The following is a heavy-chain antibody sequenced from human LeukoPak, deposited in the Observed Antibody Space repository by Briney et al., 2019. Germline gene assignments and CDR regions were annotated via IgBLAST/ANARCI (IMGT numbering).Heavy chain of an antibody. CDR1: GFTFSTYS. D-gene: IGHD2-2*01. V-gene: IGHV3-48*02. J-gene: IGHJ3*02. CDR3: ARGGYCSSSNCFANAFDI. CDR2: ISSTGYTI. Sequence: GGSLRLSCAASGFTFSTYSMNWVRQAPGKGLEWLSYISSTGYTIYSADSVKGRFTISRDKAKNSLFLQMNSLRDEDTSVYYCARGGYCSSSNCFANAFDIWGQGTMVTVSS.